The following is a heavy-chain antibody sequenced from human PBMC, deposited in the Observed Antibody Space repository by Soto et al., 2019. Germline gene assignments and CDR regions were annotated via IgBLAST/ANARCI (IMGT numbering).Heavy chain of an antibody. Sequence: GGSLRLSCAASGFTFSNAWMNWVRQAPGKGLEWVGRIKSKTDGGTTDYAAPVKGRFTISRDDSKDTLYLQMNSLKTEDTAVYYCTTTDDIVVVVAATAGIDYWGQGTLVTVSS. J-gene: IGHJ4*02. CDR3: TTTDDIVVVVAATAGIDY. CDR2: IKSKTDGGTT. V-gene: IGHV3-15*07. D-gene: IGHD2-15*01. CDR1: GFTFSNAW.